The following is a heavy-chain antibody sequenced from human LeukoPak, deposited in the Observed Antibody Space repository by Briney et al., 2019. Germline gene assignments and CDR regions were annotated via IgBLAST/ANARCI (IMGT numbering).Heavy chain of an antibody. Sequence: GGSLRLSCVASGFTFSDHYIDWVRQVPGKGLEWIGRSRNRVNRYSSQYAAPVKNRFIISRDGSGNSVYLQMNSLRTEDTAVYYCTRGARSTAIAGDITYYYPMDVWGQGTTVTVSS. CDR3: TRGARSTAIAGDITYYYPMDV. CDR1: GFTFSDHY. D-gene: IGHD2-21*02. J-gene: IGHJ6*02. V-gene: IGHV3-72*01. CDR2: SRNRVNRYSS.